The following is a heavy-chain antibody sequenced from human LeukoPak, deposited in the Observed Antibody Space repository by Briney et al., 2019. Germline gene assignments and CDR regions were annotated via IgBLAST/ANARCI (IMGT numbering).Heavy chain of an antibody. CDR2: MSGSGRST. J-gene: IGHJ3*02. CDR1: GFTFSSYG. Sequence: GGSLRLSCAASGFTFSSYGIHWVRQAPGKGLEWVSAMSGSGRSTYYADSVKGRFTISRDNSKNTLCLQMNSLRAEDTAIYYCARSFGYGVDAFDIWGQGTMVTVSS. D-gene: IGHD5-18*01. V-gene: IGHV3-23*01. CDR3: ARSFGYGVDAFDI.